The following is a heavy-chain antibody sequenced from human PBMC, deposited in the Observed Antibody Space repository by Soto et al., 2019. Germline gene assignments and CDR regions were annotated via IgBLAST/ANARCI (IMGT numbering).Heavy chain of an antibody. CDR2: IIPFSGTA. J-gene: IGHJ6*02. Sequence: QVQVVQSGAEVKKPGSSVKVSCKASGGTFSSYAISWVRQAPGQGLEWMGGIIPFSGTANYPQKFQGRVTITADDSTSTAYMELRSLRSEDTAVYYCATDYAVAVSYYYGMAVWGQGTTVTVSS. V-gene: IGHV1-69*01. CDR1: GGTFSSYA. D-gene: IGHD6-19*01. CDR3: ATDYAVAVSYYYGMAV.